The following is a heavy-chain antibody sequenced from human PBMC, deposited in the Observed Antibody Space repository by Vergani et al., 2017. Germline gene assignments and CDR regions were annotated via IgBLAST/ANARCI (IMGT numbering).Heavy chain of an antibody. CDR3: ARDASSIAARPYYWHFDL. D-gene: IGHD6-6*01. J-gene: IGHJ2*01. Sequence: EVQLVQSGAEVKKPGESLRISCKGSGYSFTSYWISWVRQMPGKGLEWMGRIDPSDSYTNYSPSFQGKVTISADKSISTAYLQWSSLKASDTAMYYCARDASSIAARPYYWHFDLWGRGTLVTVSS. V-gene: IGHV5-10-1*03. CDR2: IDPSDSYT. CDR1: GYSFTSYW.